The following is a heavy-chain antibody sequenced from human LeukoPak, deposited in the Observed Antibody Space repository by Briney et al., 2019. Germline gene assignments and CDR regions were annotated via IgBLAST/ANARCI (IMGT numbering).Heavy chain of an antibody. CDR3: AKEVVVSAAVGTVGFDP. V-gene: IGHV3-23*01. J-gene: IGHJ5*02. D-gene: IGHD6-13*01. Sequence: TGGSLRLSCAASGLTFSSYAMSWVRQAPGKGLEWVSAISGSGSRTYYADSVKGRFTISRDNSKDTLYLRINSLRAEDTAVYCCAKEVVVSAAVGTVGFDPWGQGTLVIVSS. CDR1: GLTFSSYA. CDR2: ISGSGSRT.